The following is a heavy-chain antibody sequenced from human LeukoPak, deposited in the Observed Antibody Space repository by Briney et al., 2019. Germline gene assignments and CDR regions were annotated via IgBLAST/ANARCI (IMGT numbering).Heavy chain of an antibody. D-gene: IGHD6-19*01. V-gene: IGHV4-59*01. J-gene: IGHJ5*02. Sequence: SETLSLTCTVSGGSISSYSWSRIRQPPGRGLEWIGSIYYAGSTNYNPSLKSRVTISLDTSKNQFSLRLSSVTAADTAVYHCARGLGSSGSTGWFDPWGQGTLVTVSS. CDR3: ARGLGSSGSTGWFDP. CDR2: IYYAGST. CDR1: GGSISSYS.